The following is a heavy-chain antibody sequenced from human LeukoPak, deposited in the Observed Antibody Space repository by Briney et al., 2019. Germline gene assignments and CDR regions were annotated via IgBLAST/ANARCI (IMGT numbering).Heavy chain of an antibody. D-gene: IGHD1-26*01. V-gene: IGHV3-20*04. J-gene: IGHJ4*02. CDR1: GFTFDDYA. Sequence: PGGSLRLSCAASGFTFDDYAMTWVRQAPGKGLELVSGINWNGGSTGYADSVKGRFTISRDNAKSSLYLQMNSLRAEDTAFYYCARDRIVGATSPGGYWGQGTLVTVSS. CDR3: ARDRIVGATSPGGY. CDR2: INWNGGST.